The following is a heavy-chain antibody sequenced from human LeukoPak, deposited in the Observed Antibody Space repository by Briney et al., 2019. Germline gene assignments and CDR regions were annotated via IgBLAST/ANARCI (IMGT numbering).Heavy chain of an antibody. CDR3: ARDCSSTSCSDY. D-gene: IGHD2-2*01. V-gene: IGHV3-66*01. Sequence: GGSLRLSCAASGFTVSSNYMSWVRQAPGKGLEWVSVIYSSGSTYYADSVKGRFTISRDNSKNTLYLQMNSLRAEDTAVYYCARDCSSTSCSDYWGQGTLVTVSS. CDR1: GFTVSSNY. CDR2: IYSSGST. J-gene: IGHJ4*02.